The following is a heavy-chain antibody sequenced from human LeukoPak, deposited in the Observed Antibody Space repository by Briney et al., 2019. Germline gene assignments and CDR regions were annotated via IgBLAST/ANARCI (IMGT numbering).Heavy chain of an antibody. J-gene: IGHJ4*02. CDR1: GYTFTGYY. D-gene: IGHD3-22*01. CDR3: ARASDSSGYYGGYYFDY. Sequence: ASVKVSCKASGYTFTGYYMHWVRQAPGQGLEWMGIINPSGGSTSYAQKFQGRVTMTRDTSTSTVYMELSSLRFEDTAVYYCARASDSSGYYGGYYFDYWGQGTLVTVSS. CDR2: INPSGGST. V-gene: IGHV1-46*01.